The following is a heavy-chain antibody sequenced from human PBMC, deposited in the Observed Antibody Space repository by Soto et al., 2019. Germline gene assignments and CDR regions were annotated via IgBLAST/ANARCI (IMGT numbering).Heavy chain of an antibody. J-gene: IGHJ6*02. Sequence: SETLSLTCAVYGGSFSGYYWSWIRQPPGKGLEWIGEINHSGSTNYNPSLKSRVTISVDTSKNQFSLKLSSVTAADTAVYYCARVRVVVVVAATYYYYYGMDVWGQGTTVTVPS. CDR2: INHSGST. CDR1: GGSFSGYY. CDR3: ARVRVVVVVAATYYYYYGMDV. V-gene: IGHV4-34*01. D-gene: IGHD2-15*01.